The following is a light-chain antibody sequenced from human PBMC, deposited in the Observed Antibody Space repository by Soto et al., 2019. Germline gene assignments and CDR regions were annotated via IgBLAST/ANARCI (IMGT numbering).Light chain of an antibody. V-gene: IGLV1-40*01. CDR1: SSNIGAGYD. Sequence: QSVLTQPPSVSGAPGQRVTISCTGSSSNIGAGYDVHWYQQLPGTAPKLLIYGNSNRPSGVPDRFSGSKSGPSASLAITGLQAEDEADYYCQSYDSSLSGWVFGGVTKLTVL. J-gene: IGLJ3*02. CDR2: GNS. CDR3: QSYDSSLSGWV.